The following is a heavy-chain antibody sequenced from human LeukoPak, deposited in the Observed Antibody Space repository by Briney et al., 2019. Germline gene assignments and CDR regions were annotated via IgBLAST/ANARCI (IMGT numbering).Heavy chain of an antibody. D-gene: IGHD3-22*01. V-gene: IGHV4-61*01. CDR1: GGSVSSGNYY. CDR3: ARDPSGYFNY. CDR2: IYYSGSI. J-gene: IGHJ4*02. Sequence: PSETLSLTCTVSGGSVSSGNYYWSWIRQPPGKGLDWIGYIYYSGSINYNPSLKSRVTISVDTSKNQFSLRLSSVTAADTAVYYCARDPSGYFNYWGQGTLATVSS.